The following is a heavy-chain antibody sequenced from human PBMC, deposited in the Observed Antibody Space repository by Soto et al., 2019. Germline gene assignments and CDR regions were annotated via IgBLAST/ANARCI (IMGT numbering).Heavy chain of an antibody. CDR1: GFTFSSYS. V-gene: IGHV3-48*01. CDR3: ARDAGHMDV. J-gene: IGHJ6*04. CDR2: ISSSRRTI. Sequence: EVQLVESGGGLVQPGGSLRLSCAASGFTFSSYSMNWVRQAPGKGLEWVSYISSSRRTIYYADSVKGRFTISRDNAKNSLYLQMNSLRAEDTAVYYCARDAGHMDVWGKGPTVTVSS.